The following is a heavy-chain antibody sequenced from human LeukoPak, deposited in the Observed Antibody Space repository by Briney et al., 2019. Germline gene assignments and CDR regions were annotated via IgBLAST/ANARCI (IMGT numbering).Heavy chain of an antibody. CDR3: ARYIWGSYPTFEDY. V-gene: IGHV4-59*01. CDR2: ISYSGST. J-gene: IGHJ4*02. Sequence: SETLSLTCTVSGGSISSYYWSWIRQPPGKGLEWIGYISYSGSTNYNPSLKSRVTMSVDTSKNQLSLKLNSVTAADTAVYYCARYIWGSYPTFEDYWGQGSLVTVSS. D-gene: IGHD3-16*02. CDR1: GGSISSYY.